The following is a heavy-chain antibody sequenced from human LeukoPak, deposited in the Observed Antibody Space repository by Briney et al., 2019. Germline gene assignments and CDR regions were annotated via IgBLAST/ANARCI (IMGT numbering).Heavy chain of an antibody. V-gene: IGHV4-30-4*08. J-gene: IGHJ3*02. CDR2: IYYSGST. CDR1: GGSISSGDYY. Sequence: SETLSLTCTVSGGSISSGDYYWSWIRQPPGKGLEWIVYIYYSGSTYYNPSLKSRVTISVDTSKNQFSLKLSSVTAADTAVYYCATSRTTVVTPLGAFDIWGQGTMVTVSS. CDR3: ATSRTTVVTPLGAFDI. D-gene: IGHD4-23*01.